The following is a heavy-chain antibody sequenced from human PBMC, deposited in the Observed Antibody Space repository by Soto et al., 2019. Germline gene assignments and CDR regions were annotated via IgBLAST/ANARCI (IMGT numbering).Heavy chain of an antibody. CDR3: AKGGRRFGPFDY. D-gene: IGHD3-10*01. Sequence: GGSLRLSCAASGFTFSSYGLHWVRQAPGKGLEWVAVISYDGGNKYYANSVKGRFTISRDNFKNMLYLQMNSLRPEDTAVYYCAKGGRRFGPFDYWGQGTLVTVSS. V-gene: IGHV3-30*18. J-gene: IGHJ4*02. CDR2: ISYDGGNK. CDR1: GFTFSSYG.